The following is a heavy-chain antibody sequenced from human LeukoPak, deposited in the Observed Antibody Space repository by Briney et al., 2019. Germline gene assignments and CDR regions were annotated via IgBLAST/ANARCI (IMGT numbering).Heavy chain of an antibody. CDR3: VRDMWGTFEY. Sequence: GGSLRLSCAASGFTFSDFWMHWVRQAPGKGPVWVSRISPDGSYTTYADSVKGRCTISRVNAKNTLYLQIRSLRAEDTAVYYCVRDMWGTFEYWDQGALVTVSS. J-gene: IGHJ4*02. D-gene: IGHD7-27*01. V-gene: IGHV3-74*01. CDR2: ISPDGSYT. CDR1: GFTFSDFW.